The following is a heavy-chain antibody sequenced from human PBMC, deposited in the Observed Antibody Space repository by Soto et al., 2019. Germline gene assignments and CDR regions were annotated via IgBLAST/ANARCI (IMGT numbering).Heavy chain of an antibody. Sequence: SLRLSCISSGFTFRTYTMNWVRQAPGKGLEWVSGIRGFSPYTFYAESVKGRFTISRDNAKNSLYLQMNSLRAEDTAVYYCARDRGYDAHDYYYNAMDVWGQGATVTVSS. CDR1: GFTFRTYT. CDR2: IRGFSPYT. J-gene: IGHJ6*02. V-gene: IGHV3-21*01. D-gene: IGHD2-15*01. CDR3: ARDRGYDAHDYYYNAMDV.